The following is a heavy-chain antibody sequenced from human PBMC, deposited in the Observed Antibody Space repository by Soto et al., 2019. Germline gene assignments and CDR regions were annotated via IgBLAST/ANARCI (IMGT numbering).Heavy chain of an antibody. CDR1: GFTFINYG. Sequence: ASVKVSCKASGFTFINYGFSWVRQAPGQGLEWMGWINPYNGNTGYAQKFQGRVTITADESTSTAYMELSSLRSEDTAVYYCAATGYYYGSGSYLAAAGTPPYYYYYGMDVWGQGTTVTVSS. J-gene: IGHJ6*02. D-gene: IGHD3-10*01. CDR3: AATGYYYGSGSYLAAAGTPPYYYYYGMDV. V-gene: IGHV1-18*01. CDR2: INPYNGNT.